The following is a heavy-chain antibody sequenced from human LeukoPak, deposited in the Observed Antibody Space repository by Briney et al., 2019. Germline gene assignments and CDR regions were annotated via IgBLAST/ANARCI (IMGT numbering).Heavy chain of an antibody. CDR2: INPNSGGT. CDR3: ARSGYVWGSSRLDY. J-gene: IGHJ4*02. D-gene: IGHD3-16*02. V-gene: IGHV1-2*06. Sequence: GASVKVSCKASGYTFTCYYMHWVRQAPGQGREWRGRINPNSGGTNYAQKFQGRGTITRDTSISTAYMELSRPRSDDTAVYYCARSGYVWGSSRLDYWGQGTLVTVSS. CDR1: GYTFTCYY.